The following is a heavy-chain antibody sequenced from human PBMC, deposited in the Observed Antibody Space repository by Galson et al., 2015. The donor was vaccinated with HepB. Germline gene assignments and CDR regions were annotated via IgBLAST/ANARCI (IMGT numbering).Heavy chain of an antibody. J-gene: IGHJ5*02. D-gene: IGHD3-10*01. V-gene: IGHV3-53*01. CDR1: GFTFSSYG. Sequence: SLRLSCAASGFTFSSYGMHWVRQAPGKGLEFVSVVFTAGQTYHADSVKGRFTVSRDNSKNTLYLQMDSLRAEDTAVYYCARAIYYGQGGFDPWGQGTLVIVSS. CDR3: ARAIYYGQGGFDP. CDR2: VFTAGQT.